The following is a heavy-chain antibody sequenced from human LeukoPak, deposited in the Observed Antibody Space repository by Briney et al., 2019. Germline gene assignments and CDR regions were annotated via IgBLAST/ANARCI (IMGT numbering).Heavy chain of an antibody. J-gene: IGHJ4*02. D-gene: IGHD1-26*01. V-gene: IGHV3-11*04. CDR1: GFTFSDYY. Sequence: GGSLRLSCAASGFTFSDYYMSWIRRAPGKGLEWVSHISSSGSTIYYADSVKGRFTISRDNAKKSLYLQMNSLRAEDTAVFYCARWLDGGSYLDYWGQGTLVTVSS. CDR3: ARWLDGGSYLDY. CDR2: ISSSGSTI.